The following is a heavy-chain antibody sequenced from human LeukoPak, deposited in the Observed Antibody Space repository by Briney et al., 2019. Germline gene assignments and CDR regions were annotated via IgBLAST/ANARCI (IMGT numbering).Heavy chain of an antibody. J-gene: IGHJ3*02. D-gene: IGHD5-18*01. V-gene: IGHV3-23*01. CDR1: GFTFSSYA. CDR3: AKDEEGGYSYGYGAFDI. CDR2: ISGSGGST. Sequence: GGSLRLSCVASGFTFSSYAMSWVCQAPGKGLEWVSAISGSGGSTYYADSVKGRFTISRDNSKNTLYLQMNSLRAEDTAVYYCAKDEEGGYSYGYGAFDIWGQGTMVTVSS.